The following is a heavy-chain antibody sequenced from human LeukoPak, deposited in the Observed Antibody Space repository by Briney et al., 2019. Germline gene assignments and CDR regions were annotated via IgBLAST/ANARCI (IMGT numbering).Heavy chain of an antibody. CDR2: IIPILGTA. V-gene: IGHV1-69*05. Sequence: SVKVSCKASGGTFRSYAISWVRQAPGQGLEWMGGIIPILGTANYAQKFQGRDTITTDESTSTAYMELSSLRSEDTAVYYCARVIVVVPAAARFDTEYYFDYWGQGTLVTVSS. J-gene: IGHJ4*02. CDR3: ARVIVVVPAAARFDTEYYFDY. D-gene: IGHD2-2*01. CDR1: GGTFRSYA.